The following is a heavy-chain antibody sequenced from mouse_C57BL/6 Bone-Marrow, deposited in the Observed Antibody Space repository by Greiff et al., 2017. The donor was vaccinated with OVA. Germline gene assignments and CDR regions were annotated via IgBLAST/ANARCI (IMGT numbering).Heavy chain of an antibody. CDR3: ARRGLGKGFAY. CDR2: ISSGGSYT. D-gene: IGHD4-1*01. CDR1: GFTFSSYG. V-gene: IGHV5-6*01. Sequence: EVQLVESGGDLVKPGGSLKLSCAASGFTFSSYGMSWVRQTPDKRLEWVATISSGGSYTYYPDSVKGRFTISRDNATNTLYLQMSSLKSEDTAMDYCARRGLGKGFAYWGRGNRVTVSA. J-gene: IGHJ3*01.